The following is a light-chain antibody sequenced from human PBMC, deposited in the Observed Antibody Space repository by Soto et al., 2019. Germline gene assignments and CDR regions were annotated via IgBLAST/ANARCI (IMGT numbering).Light chain of an antibody. J-gene: IGKJ1*01. CDR1: QSVSSSY. CDR2: AAS. CDR3: QQYDNSRWT. Sequence: EIVLTQSPGTLSLSPGEGATLSCRAGQSVSSSYLAWYQQKPGQAPRLLIYAASSRAAGIPDRFSGRGSGTDFTLTISRLEPEDFAVYFCQQYDNSRWTFGQGTKVEIK. V-gene: IGKV3-20*01.